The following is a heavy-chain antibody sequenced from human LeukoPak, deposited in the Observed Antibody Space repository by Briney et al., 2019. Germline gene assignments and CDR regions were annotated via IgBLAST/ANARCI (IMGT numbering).Heavy chain of an antibody. D-gene: IGHD4-11*01. CDR1: GFTFIDYG. CDR2: IWNDGSNK. CDR3: AKDAQRGFDYSNSLES. J-gene: IGHJ5*01. Sequence: LRCYCAASGFTFIDYGSLRVRQAPGKGLKGGAVIWNDGSNKDYGDSVKGRFSISRDNSQNTLYLQMNSLRVEDTAVYYCAKDAQRGFDYSNSLESWGQGTLVTVSS. V-gene: IGHV3-33*06.